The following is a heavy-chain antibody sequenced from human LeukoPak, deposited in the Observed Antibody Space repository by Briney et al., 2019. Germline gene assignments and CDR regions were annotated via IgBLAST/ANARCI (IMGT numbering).Heavy chain of an antibody. J-gene: IGHJ5*02. CDR3: AKARIYGDYWWFDP. D-gene: IGHD4-17*01. Sequence: PGASLRLSCAASGFTFSSYAMSWVRQAPGKGLEWVSAISGSGGSTYYADSVKGRFTISRDNSKNTLYLQVNSLRAEDTAVYYCAKARIYGDYWWFDPWGQGTLVTVSS. CDR1: GFTFSSYA. CDR2: ISGSGGST. V-gene: IGHV3-23*01.